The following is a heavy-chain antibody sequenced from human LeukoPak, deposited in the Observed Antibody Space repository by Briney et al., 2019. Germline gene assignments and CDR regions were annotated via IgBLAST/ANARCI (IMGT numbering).Heavy chain of an antibody. Sequence: SETLSLTCTVSGVSISSYYWSWIRQPPGKGLEWIGYIYYSGSTNYNPSLKSRVTISVDTSKNQFSLKLSSVIAADTAVYYCARGRYGAAGTDYWGQGTLVTVSS. D-gene: IGHD6-13*01. CDR2: IYYSGST. V-gene: IGHV4-59*01. J-gene: IGHJ4*02. CDR1: GVSISSYY. CDR3: ARGRYGAAGTDY.